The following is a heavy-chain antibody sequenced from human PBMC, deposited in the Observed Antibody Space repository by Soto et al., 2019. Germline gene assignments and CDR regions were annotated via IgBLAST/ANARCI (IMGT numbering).Heavy chain of an antibody. CDR2: VNHSGGT. CDR3: ARRESLVRGAPLFRMRHSHDAFYT. D-gene: IGHD3-10*01. CDR1: GGSFSGYY. V-gene: IGHV4-34*01. Sequence: ETLSLTCAVYGGSFSGYYWSWIRQPPGRGLEWIGEVNHSGGTNYNPSLKSRVTISVDTSKNQFSLRLRSVTAADTAVYYCARRESLVRGAPLFRMRHSHDAFYTCGEGTIV. J-gene: IGHJ3*02.